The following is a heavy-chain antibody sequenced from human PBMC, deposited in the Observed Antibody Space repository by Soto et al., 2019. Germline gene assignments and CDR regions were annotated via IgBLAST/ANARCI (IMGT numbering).Heavy chain of an antibody. CDR1: GYTFTSYG. CDR2: LSAYNGNT. D-gene: IGHD3-22*01. CDR3: ARDWDYYDSSGYENWFDP. J-gene: IGHJ5*02. V-gene: IGHV1-18*04. Sequence: ASVKVSCKASGYTFTSYGISWVRQAPGQGLEWMGWLSAYNGNTNYAQKLQGRVTMTTDTSTSTAYMELRSLRSDDTAVYYCARDWDYYDSSGYENWFDPWGQGTLVTVSS.